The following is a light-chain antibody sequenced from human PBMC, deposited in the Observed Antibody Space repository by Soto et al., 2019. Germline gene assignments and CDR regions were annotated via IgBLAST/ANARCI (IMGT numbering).Light chain of an antibody. CDR3: AAWDDSLAGPV. CDR1: SSNIGSNP. CDR2: SND. V-gene: IGLV1-44*01. Sequence: QSVLTQPPSASGTPGQRVTISCSGSSSNIGSNPVNWYQQLPGTAPKLLIYSNDHRPSGVPDRFSGSKSGTSASLAISGLQSEEEADYYCAAWDDSLAGPVFGGGTKLTVL. J-gene: IGLJ3*02.